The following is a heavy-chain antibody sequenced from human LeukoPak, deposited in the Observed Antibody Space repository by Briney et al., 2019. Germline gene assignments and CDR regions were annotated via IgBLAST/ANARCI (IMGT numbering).Heavy chain of an antibody. CDR3: TKRQGPTSGSYDYFDP. CDR2: IHSSGYT. V-gene: IGHV4-4*09. J-gene: IGHJ5*02. Sequence: PSETLSLTCTVSGGSISGYDWSWIRQPPGQGLEWIAYIHSSGYTNYNPSPKSRFTISVDTSKNQFSRKVTSVTAADTAMYYCTKRQGPTSGSYDYFDPWGQGTLVTVSS. D-gene: IGHD1-26*01. CDR1: GGSISGYD.